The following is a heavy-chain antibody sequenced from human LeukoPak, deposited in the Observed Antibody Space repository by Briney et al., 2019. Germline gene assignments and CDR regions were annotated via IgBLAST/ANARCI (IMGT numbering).Heavy chain of an antibody. J-gene: IGHJ3*02. Sequence: SEALSLTCTVSGGSISSSSYYWSWIRQPPGKGLKWIGYIYYSGSTNYNPSLKSRVTISVDTSKNQFSLKLSSVTAADTAVYYCARHNRDAFDIWGQGTMVTVSS. V-gene: IGHV4-61*01. CDR1: GGSISSSSYY. D-gene: IGHD2/OR15-2a*01. CDR3: ARHNRDAFDI. CDR2: IYYSGST.